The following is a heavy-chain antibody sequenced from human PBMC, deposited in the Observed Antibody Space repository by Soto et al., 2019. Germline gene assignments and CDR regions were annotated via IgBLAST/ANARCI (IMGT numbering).Heavy chain of an antibody. CDR3: ARSRYCTNGVCYDLDY. CDR1: GGTFSSYA. J-gene: IGHJ4*02. CDR2: IIPIFGTA. D-gene: IGHD2-8*01. V-gene: IGHV1-69*13. Sequence: SVKVSCKASGGTFSSYAISWVRQAPGQGLEWMGGIIPIFGTANYAQKFQGRVTITADESTSTAYMELSSLRSEDTAVYYCARSRYCTNGVCYDLDYWGQGTLVTV.